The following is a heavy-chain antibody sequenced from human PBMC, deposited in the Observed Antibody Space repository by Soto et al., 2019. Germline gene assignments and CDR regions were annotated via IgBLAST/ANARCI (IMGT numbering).Heavy chain of an antibody. CDR2: IYYSGST. V-gene: IGHV4-31*03. J-gene: IGHJ4*02. D-gene: IGHD2-2*01. CDR3: AGSSTSANYFDY. Sequence: PSETLSLTCTVSGGSISSGGYYWSWIRQHPGKGLEWIGYIYYSGSTYYNPSLKSRVTISVDTSKNQFSLKLNSVTAADTAVYYCAGSSTSANYFDYWGQGTLVTVSS. CDR1: GGSISSGGYY.